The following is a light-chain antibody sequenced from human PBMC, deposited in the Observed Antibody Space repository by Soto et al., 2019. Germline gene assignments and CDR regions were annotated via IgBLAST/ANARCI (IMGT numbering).Light chain of an antibody. J-gene: IGKJ1*01. V-gene: IGKV3-20*01. Sequence: EIVLTQSPGTLSLPPGXRATLSCRASQSVDSKDLAWYQQRPGQAPRILIFAASSRATGIPDRFSGSGSGTDFTLTISRLEPGDFAVYYCQQYGYSSWTFGQGTKGDIK. CDR2: AAS. CDR3: QQYGYSSWT. CDR1: QSVDSKD.